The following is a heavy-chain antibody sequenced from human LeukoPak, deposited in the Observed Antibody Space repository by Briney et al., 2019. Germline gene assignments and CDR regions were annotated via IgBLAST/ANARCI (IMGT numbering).Heavy chain of an antibody. Sequence: GASVKVSCKASGYTFTSYGISWVRQAPGQGLEWMGWISAYNGNTNYAQKLQGRVTMTTDTSTSTAYMELRSLRSDDTAVYYCARDLGIVVVFFNYFDYWGQGTLVTVSS. CDR1: GYTFTSYG. CDR3: ARDLGIVVVFFNYFDY. D-gene: IGHD3-22*01. V-gene: IGHV1-18*01. J-gene: IGHJ4*02. CDR2: ISAYNGNT.